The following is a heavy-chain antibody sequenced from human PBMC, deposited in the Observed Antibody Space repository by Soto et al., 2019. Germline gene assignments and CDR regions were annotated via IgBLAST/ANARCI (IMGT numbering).Heavy chain of an antibody. V-gene: IGHV3-30*18. Sequence: GGSLRLSXAASGFTFSSYGMHWVRQAPGKGLEWVAVISYDGSNKYYADSVKGRFTISRDNSKNTLYLQMNSLRAEDTAVYYCAKDQIEGLYYDILTGYSFDYWGQGTLVTVSS. CDR3: AKDQIEGLYYDILTGYSFDY. CDR2: ISYDGSNK. CDR1: GFTFSSYG. D-gene: IGHD3-9*01. J-gene: IGHJ4*02.